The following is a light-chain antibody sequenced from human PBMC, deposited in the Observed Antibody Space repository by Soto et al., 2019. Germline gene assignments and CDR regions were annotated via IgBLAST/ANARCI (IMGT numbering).Light chain of an antibody. CDR1: YSDVGGSNY. CDR2: EVI. J-gene: IGLJ2*01. CDR3: SSNVVGTNLKI. V-gene: IGLV2-8*01. Sequence: QSALTQPPSASGSPGQSVTISGTGTYSDVGGSNYVSWYQQHPGKAPKLVIYEVIQRPSGVPDRFSGSRSGNTASLTVSRLQAEDEADYYCSSNVVGTNLKIFGGGTKLTVL.